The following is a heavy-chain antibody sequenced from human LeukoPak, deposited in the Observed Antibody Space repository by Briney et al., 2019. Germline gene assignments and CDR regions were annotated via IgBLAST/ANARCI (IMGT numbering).Heavy chain of an antibody. CDR2: IYPGDSDT. Sequence: LGESLKISCKGSGYSFTSYWIGWVRQMPGKGLEWMGIIYPGDSDTRYSPSFQGKVTISADKSISTAYLQWSSLKASDTAMYYCAMITMVRGVTWFDPWGQGTLVTVSS. V-gene: IGHV5-51*01. D-gene: IGHD3-10*01. CDR1: GYSFTSYW. CDR3: AMITMVRGVTWFDP. J-gene: IGHJ5*02.